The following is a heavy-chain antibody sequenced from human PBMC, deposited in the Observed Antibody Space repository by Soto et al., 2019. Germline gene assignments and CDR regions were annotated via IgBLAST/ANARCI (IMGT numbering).Heavy chain of an antibody. Sequence: QVHLVQSGTEVKKPGSSVKVSCKASGGTFSYYSFSWVRQAPGQGLEWMGRIITLLNRTTYAQKFQDRVKINADTSTRAAFMDPSTLSSDALTINFFAAVDQADYVGMPTAMSYFDPWGRGTLVNVSS. V-gene: IGHV1-69*02. CDR3: AAVDQADYVGMPTAMSYFDP. CDR2: IITLLNRT. J-gene: IGHJ2*01. D-gene: IGHD3-10*02. CDR1: GGTFSYYS.